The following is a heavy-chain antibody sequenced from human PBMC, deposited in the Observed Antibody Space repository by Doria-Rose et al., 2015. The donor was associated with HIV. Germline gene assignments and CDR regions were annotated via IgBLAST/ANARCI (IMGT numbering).Heavy chain of an antibody. V-gene: IGHV2-26*01. CDR2: IFSDDER. Sequence: QESGPVLVKPTETLTLTCTVSGVSLSSPGMGVSWIRQPPGRALEWLANIFSDDERSYTTSLKSRLTIYRSTSKCQVVLTMTDMDPVDTATDYCARIKSSRWYHKYFFDFWGQGTLVIVSA. CDR1: GVSLSSPGMG. J-gene: IGHJ4*02. D-gene: IGHD6-13*01. CDR3: ARIKSSRWYHKYFFDF.